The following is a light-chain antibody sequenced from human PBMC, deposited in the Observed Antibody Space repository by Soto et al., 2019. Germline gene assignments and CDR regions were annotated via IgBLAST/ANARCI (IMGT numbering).Light chain of an antibody. CDR3: QQYNNWPPLT. CDR1: QSVSNN. Sequence: DIEMTQSPGTLSVSPGERATLSCRASQSVSNNLAWYQQKPGQAPRLLIYAASTRATGIPARFSGSGSGTEFTLTISSLQSEDFAVYYCQQYNNWPPLTIGGGTKVEIK. J-gene: IGKJ4*01. V-gene: IGKV3-15*01. CDR2: AAS.